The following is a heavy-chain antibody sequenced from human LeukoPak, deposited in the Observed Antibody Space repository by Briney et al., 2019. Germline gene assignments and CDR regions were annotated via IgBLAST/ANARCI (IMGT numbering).Heavy chain of an antibody. Sequence: GGSLRLSCAASGFTFSSYWMSWVRQAPGKGLEWVANIKQDGSEKYYVDSVKGRFTISRDNAKNSLYLQMNSLRAEDTAVYYCARRGQVTDYDFWSGYYTGHLDYWGQGTLVTVSS. V-gene: IGHV3-7*01. CDR3: ARRGQVTDYDFWSGYYTGHLDY. J-gene: IGHJ4*02. CDR2: IKQDGSEK. D-gene: IGHD3-3*01. CDR1: GFTFSSYW.